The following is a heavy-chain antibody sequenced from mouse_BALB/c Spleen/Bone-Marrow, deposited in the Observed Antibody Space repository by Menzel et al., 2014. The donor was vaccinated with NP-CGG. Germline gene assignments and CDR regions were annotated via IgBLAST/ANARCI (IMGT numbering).Heavy chain of an antibody. D-gene: IGHD2-3*01. J-gene: IGHJ4*01. CDR3: AKHGRGLLRNAMDY. CDR1: GFSLTDYG. V-gene: IGHV2-6-5*01. CDR2: IWGGGNT. Sequence: VQLQQSGPGLVAPSQSLSITCTASGFSLTDYGVSWIRQPPGKGLEWLGVIWGGGNTYYNSTLKSRLSISKDNSKSQVFLKMNSLQTDDTAMYYCAKHGRGLLRNAMDYWGQGTSVTVSS.